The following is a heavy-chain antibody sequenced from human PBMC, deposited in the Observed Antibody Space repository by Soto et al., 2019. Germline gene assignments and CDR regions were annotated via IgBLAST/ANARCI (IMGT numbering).Heavy chain of an antibody. D-gene: IGHD6-6*01. CDR1: GFTFSSYA. CDR2: ISGSGGST. Sequence: EVQLLESGGGLVQPGGSLRLSCAASGFTFSSYAMSWVRQAPGKGLEWVSAISGSGGSTYYADSVKGRFTISRDNSKNTRYLQMNSLRAEDTAVYYCAKDLEYSSSSGGRHFDYWGQGTLVTVSS. J-gene: IGHJ4*02. CDR3: AKDLEYSSSSGGRHFDY. V-gene: IGHV3-23*01.